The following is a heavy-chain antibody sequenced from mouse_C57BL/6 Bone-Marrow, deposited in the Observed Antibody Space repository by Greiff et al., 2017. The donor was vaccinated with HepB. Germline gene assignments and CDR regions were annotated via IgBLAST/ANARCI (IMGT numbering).Heavy chain of an antibody. D-gene: IGHD2-4*01. CDR3: ARGRGLRRDDY. Sequence: VQLQQPGAELVRPGSSVKLSCKASGYTFTSYWMDWVKQRPGQGLEWIGNIYPSDSETHYNQKFKDKATLTVDKSSSTAYMQLSSLTSEDSAVYYCARGRGLRRDDYWGQGTTLTVSS. CDR2: IYPSDSET. V-gene: IGHV1-61*01. CDR1: GYTFTSYW. J-gene: IGHJ2*01.